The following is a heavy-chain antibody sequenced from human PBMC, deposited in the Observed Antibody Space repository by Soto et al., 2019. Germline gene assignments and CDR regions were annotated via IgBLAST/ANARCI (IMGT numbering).Heavy chain of an antibody. J-gene: IGHJ5*02. CDR3: ARMGSGKFLYCSGGSCSVWFDP. Sequence: PSETLSLTCAVYGGSFSGYYWSWIRQPPGKGLEWIGEINHSGSTNYNPSLKSRVTISVDTSKNQFSLKLSSVTAADTAVYYCARMGSGKFLYCSGGSCSVWFDPWGQGTLVTVSS. CDR1: GGSFSGYY. V-gene: IGHV4-34*01. D-gene: IGHD2-15*01. CDR2: INHSGST.